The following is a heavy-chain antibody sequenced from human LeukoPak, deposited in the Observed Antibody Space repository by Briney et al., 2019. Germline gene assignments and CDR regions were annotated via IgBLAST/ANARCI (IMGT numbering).Heavy chain of an antibody. Sequence: SETLSLTCAVYGGSFSGYYWSWIRQPPGKGLEWIGEINHRRSTNYNPSLKSRVTMSVDTSKNQFSLNLSSVTAADTAVYYCARGQFWSGYSIWGQGTLVTVSS. J-gene: IGHJ4*02. D-gene: IGHD3-3*02. V-gene: IGHV4-34*01. CDR1: GGSFSGYY. CDR2: INHRRST. CDR3: ARGQFWSGYSI.